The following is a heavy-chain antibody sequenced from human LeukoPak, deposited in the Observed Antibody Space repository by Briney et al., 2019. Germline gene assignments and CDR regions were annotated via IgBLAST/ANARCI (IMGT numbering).Heavy chain of an antibody. CDR2: ITANGGTT. V-gene: IGHV3-64*01. Sequence: GGSLRLSCAASGFAFSAYAMHWVRQAPGKGLEYVSGITANGGTTHYGNSVKGRFTVSRDESKDTVYLQVVGLRREDMAVYYCARGGEYPSDYWGQGTLVTVSS. J-gene: IGHJ4*02. CDR3: ARGGEYPSDY. D-gene: IGHD6-6*01. CDR1: GFAFSAYA.